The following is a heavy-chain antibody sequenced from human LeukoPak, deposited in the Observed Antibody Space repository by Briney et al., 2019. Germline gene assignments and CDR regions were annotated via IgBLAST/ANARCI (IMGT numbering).Heavy chain of an antibody. V-gene: IGHV3-7*03. J-gene: IGHJ4*02. CDR2: IKEDGSSQ. Sequence: PGGSLRLSCVASGFTFSHSWMTWVRQAPGKGLEWVGHIKEDGSSQNYADSVKGRFTISRDNAKNSLYLQMNSLRAEDTALYYCAKDILAVTTGLFDYWGQGTLVTVSS. CDR3: AKDILAVTTGLFDY. CDR1: GFTFSHSW. D-gene: IGHD4-17*01.